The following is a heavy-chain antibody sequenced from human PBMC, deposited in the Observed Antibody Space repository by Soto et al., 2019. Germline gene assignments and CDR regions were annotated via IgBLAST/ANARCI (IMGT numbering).Heavy chain of an antibody. Sequence: SETLSLTCTVSGGSISSYYWRWIRQPPGKGLEWIGYIYYSGSTNYNPSLKSRVTISVDTSKNQFSLKLSSVTAADTAVYYCARGGIAARNNDYWGQGTLVTVSS. D-gene: IGHD6-6*01. V-gene: IGHV4-59*12. CDR1: GGSISSYY. CDR3: ARGGIAARNNDY. CDR2: IYYSGST. J-gene: IGHJ4*02.